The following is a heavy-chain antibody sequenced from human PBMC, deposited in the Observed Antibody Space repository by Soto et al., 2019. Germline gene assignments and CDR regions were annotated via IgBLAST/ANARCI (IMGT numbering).Heavy chain of an antibody. CDR2: ISGSGGST. Sequence: PGGSLRLSCAASGFTFSSYAMSWVRQAPGKGLEWVSAISGSGGSTYYADSVKGRFTISRDNSKNTLYLQMNSLRAEDTAVYYCAKSPKYSSSWYYDYWGQGTLVTVSS. CDR3: AKSPKYSSSWYYDY. V-gene: IGHV3-23*01. D-gene: IGHD6-13*01. J-gene: IGHJ4*02. CDR1: GFTFSSYA.